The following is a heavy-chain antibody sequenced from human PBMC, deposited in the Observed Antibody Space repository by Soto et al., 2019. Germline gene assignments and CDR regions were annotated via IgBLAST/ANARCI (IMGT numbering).Heavy chain of an antibody. D-gene: IGHD2-21*02. Sequence: EVLLVESGGGLVKPGGSLRLSCAASGFAFKYARMTWVRQAPGKGLEWVGHIRSNIDGATTAYAAPVKGRFTISRDESTNTVVMQMNSLILEDTAVYYCTADWASVTHNARALDVWGQGTMGTVS. V-gene: IGHV3-15*01. CDR1: GFAFKYAR. CDR2: IRSNIDGATT. J-gene: IGHJ3*01. CDR3: TADWASVTHNARALDV.